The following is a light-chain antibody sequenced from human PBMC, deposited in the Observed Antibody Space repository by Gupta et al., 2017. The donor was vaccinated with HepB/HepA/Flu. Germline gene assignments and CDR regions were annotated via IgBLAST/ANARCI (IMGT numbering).Light chain of an antibody. V-gene: IGLV2-14*03. CDR1: SSDVGGYNY. CDR2: DVS. J-gene: IGLJ2*01. CDR3: TSSASSNTPVL. Sequence: QSALTQPASVSGSPGQSITISCTGTSSDVGGYNYVSWYQQHPGKPPKLMIYDVSNRPSGVSNRLSGSKSGNTASLTISGLQTEDEADYYCTSSASSNTPVLFGGGTKLTVL.